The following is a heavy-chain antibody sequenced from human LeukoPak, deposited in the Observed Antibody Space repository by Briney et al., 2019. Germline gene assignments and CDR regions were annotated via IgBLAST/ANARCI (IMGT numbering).Heavy chain of an antibody. CDR1: GVSITSYY. D-gene: IGHD5-18*01. J-gene: IGHJ6*03. CDR3: ARDRYIFAGPDAYYYMDV. Sequence: SETLSHTCTVSGVSITSYYWSWIRQPPGKGLEWIGYIYHSGSTNYNTSLKSRVTISVDTSKNQFSLKLSSVTAADTAVYYCARDRYIFAGPDAYYYMDVWGKGTTVTISS. V-gene: IGHV4-59*01. CDR2: IYHSGST.